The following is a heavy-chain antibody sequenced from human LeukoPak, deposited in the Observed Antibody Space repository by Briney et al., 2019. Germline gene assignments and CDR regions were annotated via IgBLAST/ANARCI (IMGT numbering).Heavy chain of an antibody. Sequence: SETLSLTCTVSGDSVSSGSSYWSWIRQPPGEGLQWLGYIYHSGSTNYNPSLKSRATISVDTSKNQFSLKLSSVTTADTAVYYCARGSAWYFVYWGQGTLVTVSS. CDR2: IYHSGST. D-gene: IGHD6-19*01. CDR1: GDSVSSGSSY. J-gene: IGHJ4*02. CDR3: ARGSAWYFVY. V-gene: IGHV4-61*01.